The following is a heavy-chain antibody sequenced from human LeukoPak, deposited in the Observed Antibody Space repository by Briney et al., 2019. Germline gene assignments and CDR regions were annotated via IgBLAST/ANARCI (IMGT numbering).Heavy chain of an antibody. V-gene: IGHV3-7*01. CDR3: ARDRYSTSSRYMDV. Sequence: GGSLRLSCAASGFTFSSYWMSWVRQAPGKGLGWVANIKQDGSEKYYVDSVKGRFTISRDNAKNSLYLQMNSLRAEDTAVYYCARDRYSTSSRYMDVWGKGTTVTVSS. CDR1: GFTFSSYW. CDR2: IKQDGSEK. J-gene: IGHJ6*03. D-gene: IGHD6-6*01.